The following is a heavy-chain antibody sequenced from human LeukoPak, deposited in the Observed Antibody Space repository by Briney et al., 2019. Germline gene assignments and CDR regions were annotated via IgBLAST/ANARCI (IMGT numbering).Heavy chain of an antibody. CDR1: EFTVSTNY. Sequence: GSLRLSCVASEFTVSTNYVSWVRQAPGKGLEWVSIIHIDGDTHYADSVKGRFTFSRDNSKNTLYLQMNSLRSEDTAVYYCARDGLDSSGPVAFDIWGQGTMVTVSS. V-gene: IGHV3-66*01. CDR3: ARDGLDSSGPVAFDI. J-gene: IGHJ3*02. CDR2: IHIDGDT. D-gene: IGHD3-22*01.